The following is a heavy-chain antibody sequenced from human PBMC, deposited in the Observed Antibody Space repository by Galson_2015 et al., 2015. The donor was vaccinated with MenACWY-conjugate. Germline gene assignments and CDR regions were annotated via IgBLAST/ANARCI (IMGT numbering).Heavy chain of an antibody. J-gene: IGHJ4*02. Sequence: SLRLSCAASGFTFSLYWMTWVRQAPGKGLEWVANIKEKGSETYYIDSVTGRFIISRDNAKKSLDLQMNSLRAEDTAVYYCARNPVAASYFDFWGRGALVTVSS. CDR1: GFTFSLYW. CDR2: IKEKGSET. D-gene: IGHD6-19*01. V-gene: IGHV3-7*04. CDR3: ARNPVAASYFDF.